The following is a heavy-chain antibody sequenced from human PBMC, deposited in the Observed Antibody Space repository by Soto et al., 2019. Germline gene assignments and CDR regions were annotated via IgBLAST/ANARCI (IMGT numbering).Heavy chain of an antibody. V-gene: IGHV1-69*01. CDR2: IIPIFGTA. CDR1: GGTFSSYA. CDR3: ASPSVAARDYYYYGMDV. Sequence: QVQLVQSGAEVKKPGSSVKVSCKASGGTFSSYAISWVRQAPGQGLEWMGGIIPIFGTANYAQKFQGRVTITADESTSTAYMELSSLRSEDTAVYYCASPSVAARDYYYYGMDVWGQGTTVTVSS. D-gene: IGHD6-6*01. J-gene: IGHJ6*02.